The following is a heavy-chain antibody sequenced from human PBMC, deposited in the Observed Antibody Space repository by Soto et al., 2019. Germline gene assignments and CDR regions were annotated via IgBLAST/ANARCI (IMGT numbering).Heavy chain of an antibody. V-gene: IGHV3-7*03. CDR2: IKQDGSEK. J-gene: IGHJ5*02. Sequence: GGSLRLSCAASGFTFSSYWMSWVRQAPGKGLEWVANIKQDGSEKYYVDSVKGRFTISRDNAKNSLYLQMNSLRAEDTAVYYCARTPEAGTTFFINWFDPWGQGTLVTVSS. CDR3: ARTPEAGTTFFINWFDP. D-gene: IGHD1-7*01. CDR1: GFTFSSYW.